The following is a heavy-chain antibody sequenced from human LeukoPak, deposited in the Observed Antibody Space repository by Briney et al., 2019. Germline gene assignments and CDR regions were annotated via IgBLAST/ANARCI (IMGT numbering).Heavy chain of an antibody. CDR2: MYPGDSDT. J-gene: IGHJ4*02. V-gene: IGHV5-51*01. CDR1: GYTFTNYW. Sequence: GESLKISCRAAGYTFTNYWIGWVRQMPGKGLEWMGIMYPGDSDTRYSPSFQGQVTLSADKSISTAYLQWSSLKASDTAIYYCAASTYGSGAYVGFDSWGQGTLVTVPS. CDR3: AASTYGSGAYVGFDS. D-gene: IGHD3-10*01.